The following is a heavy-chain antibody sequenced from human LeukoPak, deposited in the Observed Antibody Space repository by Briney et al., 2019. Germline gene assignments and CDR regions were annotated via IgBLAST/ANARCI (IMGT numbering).Heavy chain of an antibody. Sequence: GSLRLSCAASGFTFSDYILDWVRQPPGKGLERVGTIYKTGTTYYNPSLKSRLSVSLDTSSSQFSLKLSSVIAADTAVYYCARAHYYDFYFDYWGQGTLVTVSS. J-gene: IGHJ4*02. V-gene: IGHV4-38-2*01. CDR1: GFTFSDYI. CDR2: IYKTGTT. D-gene: IGHD3-22*01. CDR3: ARAHYYDFYFDY.